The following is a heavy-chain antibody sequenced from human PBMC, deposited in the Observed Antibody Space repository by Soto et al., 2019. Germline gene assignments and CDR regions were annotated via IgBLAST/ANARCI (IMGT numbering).Heavy chain of an antibody. Sequence: SDTLSLTWTVSGGSISSGGYYWTWVRQPPGKGLEWIGEIYHTENTHYNPSLKSRVTISLDKSKSQFFLHLKSVTAADTAVYYCARVAVAGTRVDYWGQGTLVTVSS. V-gene: IGHV4-39*07. CDR3: ARVAVAGTRVDY. CDR1: GGSISSGGYY. J-gene: IGHJ4*02. D-gene: IGHD6-19*01. CDR2: IYHTENT.